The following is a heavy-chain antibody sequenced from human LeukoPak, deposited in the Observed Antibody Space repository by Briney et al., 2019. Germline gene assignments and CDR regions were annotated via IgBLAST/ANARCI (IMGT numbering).Heavy chain of an antibody. J-gene: IGHJ4*02. D-gene: IGHD3-22*01. CDR2: IYYSGST. Sequence: SETLSLTCTVSGGSISSSSYYWGWIRQPPGKGLEWIGSIYYSGSTYYNPSLKSRVTISVDTSKNQFSLKLSSVTAADTAVYYCARASGYYDSSGYHINYFDYWGQGTLVTVSS. CDR1: GGSISSSSYY. V-gene: IGHV4-39*01. CDR3: ARASGYYDSSGYHINYFDY.